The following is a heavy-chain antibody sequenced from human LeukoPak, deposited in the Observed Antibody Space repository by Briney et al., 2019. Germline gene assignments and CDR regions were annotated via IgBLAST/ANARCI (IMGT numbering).Heavy chain of an antibody. J-gene: IGHJ4*02. CDR2: INPDGSIK. V-gene: IGHV3-7*01. CDR3: ARAVDVADY. D-gene: IGHD3-16*01. CDR1: GFNFGHHF. Sequence: GVSLRLSCVASGFNFGHHFISWFRQAPGGGLEWVANINPDGSIKFHADSVKGRFTISRDNARNSVYLQMNSLRGEDTAVYYCARAVDVADYWGQGTLVAVSS.